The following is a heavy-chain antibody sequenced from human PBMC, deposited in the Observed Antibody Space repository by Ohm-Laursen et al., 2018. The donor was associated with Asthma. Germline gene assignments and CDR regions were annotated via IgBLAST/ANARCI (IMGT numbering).Heavy chain of an antibody. J-gene: IGHJ3*02. D-gene: IGHD1-26*01. Sequence: SLRLSCAASGFTFSSYSMNWVRQAPGKGLEWVSYISSSSSTIYYADSVRGRFTISRDNSKNTLYLQMNSLRGEDTAVYYCVRAHSGSYSYAFDIWGQGTVVTVSS. CDR2: ISSSSSTI. V-gene: IGHV3-48*01. CDR1: GFTFSSYS. CDR3: VRAHSGSYSYAFDI.